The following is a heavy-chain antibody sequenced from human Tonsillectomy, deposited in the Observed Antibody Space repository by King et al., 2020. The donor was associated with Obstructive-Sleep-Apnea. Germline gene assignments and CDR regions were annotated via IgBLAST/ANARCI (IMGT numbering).Heavy chain of an antibody. CDR1: GYTFTSYE. V-gene: IGHV1-8*01. CDR3: ARAQTVGYEGDY. D-gene: IGHD5-12*01. Sequence: VQLVESGAEVKKPGASVKVSCKASGYTFTSYEINWVRQATGQGLEWMGWMNPNSGNTGYSQKFQDRGSMTRNTSISTAYMELSSLRAEDTAVYYCARAQTVGYEGDYWGQGTLVTVSS. CDR2: MNPNSGNT. J-gene: IGHJ4*02.